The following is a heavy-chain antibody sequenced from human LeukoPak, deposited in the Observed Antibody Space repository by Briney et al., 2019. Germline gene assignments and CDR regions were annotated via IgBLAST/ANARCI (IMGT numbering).Heavy chain of an antibody. D-gene: IGHD6-25*01. J-gene: IGHJ4*02. Sequence: GASVKVSCTASGYTFTSYDINWVRQATGQGLEWMGWMNPNSGNTGYAQKFQGRVTMTRNTSISTAYMELSSLRSEDTAVYYCARGARSVRLRSLDYWGQGTLVTVSS. CDR3: ARGARSVRLRSLDY. CDR2: MNPNSGNT. V-gene: IGHV1-8*01. CDR1: GYTFTSYD.